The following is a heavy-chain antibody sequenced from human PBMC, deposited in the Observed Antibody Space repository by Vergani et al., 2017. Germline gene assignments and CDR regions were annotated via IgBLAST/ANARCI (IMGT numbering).Heavy chain of an antibody. V-gene: IGHV3-30*18. CDR3: AKDMLNVIIGTTSRNDWFDP. Sequence: QVHLVESGGGVVQPGRSLRLSCAASGCTFSNFGMHWVRQAPGKGLEWVALISYDGNNQYYADSVKGRFTISRDISKNTLYLQMNSLGAEDTAVYFCAKDMLNVIIGTTSRNDWFDPWGQGTLVTVSS. CDR2: ISYDGNNQ. D-gene: IGHD1-7*01. CDR1: GCTFSNFG. J-gene: IGHJ5*02.